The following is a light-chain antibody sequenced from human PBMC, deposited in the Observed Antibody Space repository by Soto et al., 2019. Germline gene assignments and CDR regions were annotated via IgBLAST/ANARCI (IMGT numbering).Light chain of an antibody. CDR3: QQRSDWPPFT. J-gene: IGKJ2*01. V-gene: IGKV3-11*01. Sequence: EIVLTQAPGTLSVSPLYRVTLSCMSIQIISINLSWYQHKPGQAPRLLLYDASYRATGIPGRFSGSGSGTDFTLAISSLEPEDFAVYYCQQRSDWPPFTFGQGTKVDIK. CDR1: QIISIN. CDR2: DAS.